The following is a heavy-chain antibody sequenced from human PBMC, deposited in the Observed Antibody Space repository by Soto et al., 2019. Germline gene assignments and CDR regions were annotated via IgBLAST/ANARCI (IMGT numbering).Heavy chain of an antibody. CDR1: GFTFSSYG. CDR2: IWYDGSNK. J-gene: IGHJ4*02. CDR3: ARDFAGYEGLDY. Sequence: XXSLRLSCAASGFTFSSYGMHWVRQAPGKGLEWVAVIWYDGSNKYYADSVKGRFTISRDNSKNTLYLQMNRMRAEDTAVYYCARDFAGYEGLDYWGQGTLVTVSS. V-gene: IGHV3-33*01. D-gene: IGHD5-12*01.